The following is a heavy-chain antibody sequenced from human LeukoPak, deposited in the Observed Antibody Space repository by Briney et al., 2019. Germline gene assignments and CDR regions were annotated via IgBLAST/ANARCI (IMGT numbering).Heavy chain of an antibody. D-gene: IGHD3-3*01. Sequence: GGSLRLSCAASGFTFSNAWMSWVRQAPGKGLEWVGRIKSKTDGGTTDYAAPVKGRFTISRDDSKNTLYLQMNSLKTEDTAMYYWTTSIQYYDFWSGYYSDYWGQGTLVTVSS. J-gene: IGHJ4*02. CDR2: IKSKTDGGTT. CDR1: GFTFSNAW. CDR3: TTSIQYYDFWSGYYSDY. V-gene: IGHV3-15*01.